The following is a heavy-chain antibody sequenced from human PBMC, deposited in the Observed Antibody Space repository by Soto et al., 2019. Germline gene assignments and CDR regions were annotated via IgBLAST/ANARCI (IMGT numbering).Heavy chain of an antibody. D-gene: IGHD6-13*01. CDR2: IKQDGSEK. CDR1: GFTFSSYW. J-gene: IGHJ3*02. CDR3: ASVAPGYSSRGWDFDI. V-gene: IGHV3-7*01. Sequence: GGSLRLSCAASGFTFSSYWMSWVRQAPGKGLEWVANIKQDGSEKYYVDSVKGRFTISRDNAKNSLYLQMNSLRADDTVVYYCASVAPGYSSRGWDFDIWGQGTMVTVSS.